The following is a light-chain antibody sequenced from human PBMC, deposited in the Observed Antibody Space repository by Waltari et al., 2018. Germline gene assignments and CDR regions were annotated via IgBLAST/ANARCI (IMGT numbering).Light chain of an antibody. J-gene: IGKJ5*01. CDR1: QDISNY. CDR3: QQYDNLPIT. CDR2: DAS. Sequence: DIQMTQSPSSLSASVGDRVTITCQASQDISNYLNWYQQKPGQAPKLLIYDASNVDTGVPSRFSGSGSGTDFTFTISSLQPEDIATYYCQQYDNLPITFGQGTRLEIK. V-gene: IGKV1-33*01.